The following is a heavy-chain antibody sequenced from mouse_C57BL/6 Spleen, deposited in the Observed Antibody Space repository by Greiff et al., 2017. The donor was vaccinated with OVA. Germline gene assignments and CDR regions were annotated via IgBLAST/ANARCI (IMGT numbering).Heavy chain of an antibody. CDR1: GFTFSSYA. Sequence: EVKLMESGGGLVKPGGSLKLSCAASGFTFSSYAMSWVRQTPEKRLEWVATISDGGSYTYYPVNVKGRFTISSDNAKNHLYLQMSHLKAEDTAMYYCARELGQGFAYWGQGTLVTVSA. D-gene: IGHD4-1*01. J-gene: IGHJ3*01. CDR3: ARELGQGFAY. CDR2: ISDGGSYT. V-gene: IGHV5-4*01.